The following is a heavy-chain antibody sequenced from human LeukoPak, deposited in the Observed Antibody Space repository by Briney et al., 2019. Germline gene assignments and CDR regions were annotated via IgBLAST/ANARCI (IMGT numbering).Heavy chain of an antibody. CDR1: GFTFTSYE. CDR2: ISSSSSYI. CDR3: ARVYKGGFDY. V-gene: IGHV3-21*01. D-gene: IGHD3-16*01. Sequence: PGGSLRLSCAAYGFTFTSYEMNWVRQAPGKGLEWVSSISSSSSYIYYADSVKGRFTISRDNAKNSLYLQMNSLRAEDTAVYYCARVYKGGFDYWGQGTLVTVSS. J-gene: IGHJ4*02.